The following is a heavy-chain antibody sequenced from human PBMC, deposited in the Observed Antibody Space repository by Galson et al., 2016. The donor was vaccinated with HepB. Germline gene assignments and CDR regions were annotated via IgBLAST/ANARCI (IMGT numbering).Heavy chain of an antibody. CDR2: IKSKAEGGAT. V-gene: IGHV3-15*01. Sequence: SLRLSCAASGFIFSKAWMTRVRQAPGKGLEWVGRIKSKAEGGATDYGAPVKGRFTISRDDSKNTLYLQMNRLKAEDTAVYYCTTDVYWGQGTLVTVSS. CDR1: GFIFSKAW. CDR3: TTDVY. J-gene: IGHJ4*02.